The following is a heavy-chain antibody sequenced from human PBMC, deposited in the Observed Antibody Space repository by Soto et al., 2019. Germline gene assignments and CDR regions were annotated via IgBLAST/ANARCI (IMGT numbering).Heavy chain of an antibody. CDR3: ARDGNYHEF. Sequence: EVQLVESGGGRVEPGGSLRLSCAASGFTFSTHAMVWVRQAPGKGLEWVSSISSSGSYLYYADSVEGRFTISRDAARNSVHLQMNSLRVEDTAVYYCARDGNYHEFWGQGTLVTVSS. J-gene: IGHJ4*02. CDR2: ISSSGSYL. D-gene: IGHD1-1*01. CDR1: GFTFSTHA. V-gene: IGHV3-21*01.